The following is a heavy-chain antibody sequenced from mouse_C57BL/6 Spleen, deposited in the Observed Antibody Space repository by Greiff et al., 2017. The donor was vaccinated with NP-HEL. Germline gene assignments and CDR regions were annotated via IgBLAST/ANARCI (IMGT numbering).Heavy chain of an antibody. J-gene: IGHJ3*01. CDR1: GFTFSDYG. Sequence: EVHLVESGGGLVQPGGSLKLSCAASGFTFSDYGMAWVRQAPRKGPAWVAFISNLAYSIYYADTVTGRFTISRENAKNTLYLEMSSLRSEDTAMYYCARPYYDRPAWFAYWGQGTLVTVSA. CDR3: ARPYYDRPAWFAY. D-gene: IGHD2-4*01. CDR2: ISNLAYSI. V-gene: IGHV5-15*01.